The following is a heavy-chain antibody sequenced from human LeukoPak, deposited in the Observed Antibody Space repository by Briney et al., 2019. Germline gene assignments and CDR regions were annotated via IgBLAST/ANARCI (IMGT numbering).Heavy chain of an antibody. D-gene: IGHD6-13*01. CDR1: GGSFSGYY. CDR3: AVTFIAAAGDDAFDI. J-gene: IGHJ3*02. Sequence: SESLSLTCAVYGGSFSGYYWSWVRQPPGKGLEWIGEINHSGSTNYNPSLKSRVTISVDTSKNQFSLKLSSMTAADTAVYYCAVTFIAAAGDDAFDIWGQGTMVTVSS. V-gene: IGHV4-34*01. CDR2: INHSGST.